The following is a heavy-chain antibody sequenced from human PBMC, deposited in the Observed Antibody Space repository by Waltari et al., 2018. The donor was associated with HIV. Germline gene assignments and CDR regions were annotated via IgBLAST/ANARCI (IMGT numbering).Heavy chain of an antibody. D-gene: IGHD3-10*02. J-gene: IGHJ5*02. CDR1: GFKFADYA. V-gene: IGHV3-9*01. CDR2: ISGNSTRI. CDR3: SRGPMYNWFDP. Sequence: EVQLVESGGGLVQPGRSLRLSCTASGFKFADYAMHWVRQPPGKGLEGGSSISGNSTRISFADSVKGRFTMSRDNAKKSRYLQMDSLRPEDTAFYYCSRGPMYNWFDPWGQGTLVTVSS.